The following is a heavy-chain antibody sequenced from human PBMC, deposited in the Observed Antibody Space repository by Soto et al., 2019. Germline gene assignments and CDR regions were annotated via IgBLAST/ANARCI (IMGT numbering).Heavy chain of an antibody. CDR2: IYYSGST. D-gene: IGHD2-2*01. V-gene: IGHV4-39*01. J-gene: IGHJ6*02. Sequence: QLQLQESGPGLVKPSETLSLTCTVSGGSISSSSYYWGWIRQPPGKGLEWIGSIYYSGSTYYNPSLTSRVTISVDTSKNQFPLKLSSVTAADTAVYYCAADIVVVPAALGYYYYYGMDVWGQGTTVTVSS. CDR1: GGSISSSSYY. CDR3: AADIVVVPAALGYYYYYGMDV.